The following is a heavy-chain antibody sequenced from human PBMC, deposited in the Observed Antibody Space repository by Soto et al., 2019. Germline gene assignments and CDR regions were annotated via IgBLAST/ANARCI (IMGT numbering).Heavy chain of an antibody. CDR3: ARYGDYVPAFDI. J-gene: IGHJ3*02. V-gene: IGHV4-59*01. D-gene: IGHD4-17*01. CDR1: GGSISSYY. Sequence: SETLSLTCTVSGGSISSYYWSWIRQPPGKRLEWIGYIYYSGSTNYNPSLKSRVTISVDTSKNQFSLKLSSVTAADTAVYYCARYGDYVPAFDIWGQGTMVTVSS. CDR2: IYYSGST.